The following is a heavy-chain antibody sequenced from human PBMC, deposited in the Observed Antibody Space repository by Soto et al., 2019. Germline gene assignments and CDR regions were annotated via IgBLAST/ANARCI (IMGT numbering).Heavy chain of an antibody. V-gene: IGHV3-33*08. CDR3: ARDFIAVAGNWFDP. CDR2: IWYDGSNK. J-gene: IGHJ5*02. CDR1: GFTFSSYG. D-gene: IGHD6-19*01. Sequence: GVPLRRSCAASGFTFSSYGMHCVRQAPGKGLEWVAVIWYDGSNKYYADSVKGRFTISRDNSKNTLYLQMISMSAEDMAVYHCARDFIAVAGNWFDPCGQGTLVRVSS.